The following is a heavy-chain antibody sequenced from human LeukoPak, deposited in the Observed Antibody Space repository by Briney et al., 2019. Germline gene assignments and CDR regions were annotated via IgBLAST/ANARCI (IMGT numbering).Heavy chain of an antibody. CDR3: ARVRYYYGSGNFDI. V-gene: IGHV3-7*01. Sequence: GGSLRLSCAASGFTFSSYWMSWVRQAPGKGLEWVANIKQDGSEKYYVDSVKGRFTISRDNAKNSLYLQMNSLRAEDTAVYYCARVRYYYGSGNFDIWGQGTMVTVSS. CDR1: GFTFSSYW. J-gene: IGHJ3*02. CDR2: IKQDGSEK. D-gene: IGHD3-10*01.